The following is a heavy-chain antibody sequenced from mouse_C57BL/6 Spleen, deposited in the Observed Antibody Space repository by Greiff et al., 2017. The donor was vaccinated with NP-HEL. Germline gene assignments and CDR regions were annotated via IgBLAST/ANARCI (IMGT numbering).Heavy chain of an antibody. J-gene: IGHJ2*01. CDR3: ARGGDYVDY. V-gene: IGHV1-55*01. CDR1: GYTFTSYW. Sequence: QVHVKQPGAELVKPGASVKMSCKASGYTFTSYWITWVKQRPGQGLEWIGDIYPGSGSTNYNEKFKSKATLTVDTSSSTAYMQLSSLTSEDSAVYYGARGGDYVDYWGQGTTLTVSS. CDR2: IYPGSGST.